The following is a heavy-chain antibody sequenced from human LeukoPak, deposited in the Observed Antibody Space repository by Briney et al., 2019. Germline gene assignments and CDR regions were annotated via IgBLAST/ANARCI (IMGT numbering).Heavy chain of an antibody. CDR1: GYTLTELS. V-gene: IGHV1-24*01. J-gene: IGHJ5*02. CDR3: ARLKVAGYFDWLRRFDP. D-gene: IGHD3-9*01. Sequence: ASVKVSCKVSGYTLTELSMHWVRQAPGKGLEWMGGFDPEDGETIYAQKFQGRVTMTEDTSTDTAYMELSSLRSDDTAVYYCARLKVAGYFDWLRRFDPWGQGTLVTVSS. CDR2: FDPEDGET.